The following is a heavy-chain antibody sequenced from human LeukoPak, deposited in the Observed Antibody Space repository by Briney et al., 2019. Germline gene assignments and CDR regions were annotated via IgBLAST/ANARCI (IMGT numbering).Heavy chain of an antibody. J-gene: IGHJ4*02. CDR2: ISSSSSYI. CDR3: ARDWSPRYFDY. CDR1: GFTFSSYS. Sequence: PGGSLRLSCAASGFTFSSYSMNWVRQAPGKGLEWVSSISSSSSYIYYADSVKGRFTISRGNAKNSLCLQMNSLRAEDTAVYYCARDWSPRYFDYWGQGTLVTVSS. V-gene: IGHV3-21*01.